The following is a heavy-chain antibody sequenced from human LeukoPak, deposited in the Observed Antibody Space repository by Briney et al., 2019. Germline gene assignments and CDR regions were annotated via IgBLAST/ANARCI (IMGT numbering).Heavy chain of an antibody. CDR1: GGSFSGYY. CDR3: ASLTKVTTFGY. J-gene: IGHJ4*02. Sequence: SETLSLTCAVYGGSFSGYYWSWIRQPPGKGLEWIGEINHSGSTNYNPSLKSRVTISVDTSKNQFSLKLSSVTAADTAVYYCASLTKVTTFGYWGQGTLVTVSS. V-gene: IGHV4-34*01. CDR2: INHSGST. D-gene: IGHD4-17*01.